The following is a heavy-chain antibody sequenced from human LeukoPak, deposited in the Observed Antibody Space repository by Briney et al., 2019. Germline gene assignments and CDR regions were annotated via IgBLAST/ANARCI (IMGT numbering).Heavy chain of an antibody. CDR1: GDSISSSNW. D-gene: IGHD1-26*01. V-gene: IGHV4-4*02. CDR2: IYHSGST. CDR3: AREVWEWELLNWFDP. J-gene: IGHJ5*02. Sequence: SETLSLTCAVSGDSISSSNWWSWVRQPPGKGLEWTGEIYHSGSTNYNPSLKSRVTISVDTSKNQFSLKLSSVTAADTAVYYCAREVWEWELLNWFDPWGQGTLVTVSS.